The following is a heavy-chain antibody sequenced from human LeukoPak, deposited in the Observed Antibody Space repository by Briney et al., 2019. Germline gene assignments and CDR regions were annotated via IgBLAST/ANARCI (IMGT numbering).Heavy chain of an antibody. CDR1: GFTFSSYD. CDR3: AKDESGRFFAYYYHYGMDV. V-gene: IGHV3-13*04. CDR2: IGIAGDT. J-gene: IGHJ6*02. Sequence: GGSLRLSCAASGFTFSSYDMHWVRQATGKGLEWVSAIGIAGDTYYPGSVKGRFTISRENAKNSLYLQMNSLRAGDTAVYYCAKDESGRFFAYYYHYGMDVWGQGTTVTVS. D-gene: IGHD1-26*01.